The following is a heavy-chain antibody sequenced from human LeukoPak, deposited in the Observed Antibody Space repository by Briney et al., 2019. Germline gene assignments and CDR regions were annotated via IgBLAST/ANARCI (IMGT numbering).Heavy chain of an antibody. CDR1: GYTFTGYY. CDR3: ARDTIRGMFNLWFDP. Sequence: ASVKVSCKASGYTFTGYYMHWVRQAPGQGLEWMGWINPNSGGTNYAQKFQGRVTMTRDTSISTAYMELSRLRSEDTAVYYCARDTIRGMFNLWFDPWGQGTLVTVSS. CDR2: INPNSGGT. J-gene: IGHJ5*02. V-gene: IGHV1-2*02. D-gene: IGHD3-10*01.